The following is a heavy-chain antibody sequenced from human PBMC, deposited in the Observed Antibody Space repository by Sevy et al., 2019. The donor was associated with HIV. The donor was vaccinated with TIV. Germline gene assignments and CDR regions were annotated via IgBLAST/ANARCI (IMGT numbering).Heavy chain of an antibody. Sequence: ASVKVSCKVSGYTLTELSMHWVRQAPGKGLEWMGSFNPEDGETIYAQNFQGRVTMTEDRSTDTAYMELSSLRSEDTAVDYCATTKDYYDSSGYPFDFWGQGTLVTVSS. CDR1: GYTLTELS. CDR3: ATTKDYYDSSGYPFDF. D-gene: IGHD3-22*01. V-gene: IGHV1-24*01. J-gene: IGHJ4*02. CDR2: FNPEDGET.